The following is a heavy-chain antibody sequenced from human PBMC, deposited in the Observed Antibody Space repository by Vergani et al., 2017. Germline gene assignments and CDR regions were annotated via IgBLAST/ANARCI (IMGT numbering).Heavy chain of an antibody. CDR2: IYYSGST. D-gene: IGHD2-15*01. CDR3: ARGAYCSGGSCWFDP. CDR1: GGSISSYY. Sequence: QVQLQESGPGLVKPSETLSLTCTVSGGSISSYYWSWIRQPPGKGLEWIGYIYYSGSTNYNPSLKSRVTISVDTSKNQFSLKLSSVTAADTAVYYCARGAYCSGGSCWFDPWGQGTLVTVSS. J-gene: IGHJ5*02. V-gene: IGHV4-59*01.